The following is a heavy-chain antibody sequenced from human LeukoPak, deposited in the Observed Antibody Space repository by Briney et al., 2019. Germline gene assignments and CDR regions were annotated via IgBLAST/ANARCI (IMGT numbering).Heavy chain of an antibody. D-gene: IGHD2-2*01. J-gene: IGHJ6*02. CDR1: GDSVSNNNVA. CDR2: TYHRSKWYN. Sequence: SQTLSLTCAISGDSVSNNNVAWNWIRQSPSRGLEWLGRTYHRSKWYNDYALSVKSRITINPDTSKNQFSLQLNSVTSEDTAVYYCARLICSSTSCYALDVWGQGTTVTVSS. V-gene: IGHV6-1*01. CDR3: ARLICSSTSCYALDV.